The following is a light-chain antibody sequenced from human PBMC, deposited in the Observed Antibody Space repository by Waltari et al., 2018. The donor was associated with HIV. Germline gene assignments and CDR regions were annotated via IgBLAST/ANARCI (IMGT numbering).Light chain of an antibody. CDR2: KAS. V-gene: IGKV1-5*03. CDR1: QRISTS. CDR3: QQYNVYST. J-gene: IGKJ1*01. Sequence: IQLNQAPSILSAYVGDSVSVTCRASQRISTSLAWYQVKAGKAPKLLIYKASSLNSGVPSRFSGRGSGTDFTLTISSLQSDDFATYYCQQYNVYSTFGQGTKVEIK.